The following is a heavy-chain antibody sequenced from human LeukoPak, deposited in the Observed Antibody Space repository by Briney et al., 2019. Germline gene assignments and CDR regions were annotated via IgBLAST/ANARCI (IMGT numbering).Heavy chain of an antibody. V-gene: IGHV1-2*02. Sequence: ASVTVSCTASGYTFTGYYMHWVRQAPGQGLEWMGWINPNSGGTNYAQKFQGRVTMTRDTSISTAYMELSRLRSDDTAVYYCARDGVGDQLLVYWGQGTLVTVSS. CDR2: INPNSGGT. CDR3: ARDGVGDQLLVY. J-gene: IGHJ4*02. CDR1: GYTFTGYY. D-gene: IGHD2-2*01.